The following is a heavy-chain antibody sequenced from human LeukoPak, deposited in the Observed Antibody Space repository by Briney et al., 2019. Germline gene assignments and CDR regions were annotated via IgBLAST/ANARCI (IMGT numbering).Heavy chain of an antibody. D-gene: IGHD5/OR15-5a*01. Sequence: SVKVSCKASGGTLSSYAITWVRQAPGQGLEWMEGIVPMFGTATYAQKLQGRVTITTDESTRTAYMDLSSLRSEDTAMYYCATVTMVVSRSEAGALDIWGQGTLVTVSS. CDR3: ATVTMVVSRSEAGALDI. CDR1: GGTLSSYA. J-gene: IGHJ3*02. CDR2: IVPMFGTA. V-gene: IGHV1-69*05.